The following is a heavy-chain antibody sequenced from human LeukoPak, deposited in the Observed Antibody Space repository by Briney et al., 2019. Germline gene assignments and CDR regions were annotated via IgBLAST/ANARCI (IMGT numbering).Heavy chain of an antibody. D-gene: IGHD5-18*01. CDR1: GGSFSGYY. V-gene: IGHV4-34*01. Sequence: SETPSLTCAVYGGSFSGYYWSWIRQPPGKGLEWIGEINHSGSTNYNPSLKSRVTISVDTSKNQFSLKLSSVTAADTAVYYCARGHLRYSYGYFLAYFDYWGQGTLVTVSS. CDR2: INHSGST. CDR3: ARGHLRYSYGYFLAYFDY. J-gene: IGHJ4*02.